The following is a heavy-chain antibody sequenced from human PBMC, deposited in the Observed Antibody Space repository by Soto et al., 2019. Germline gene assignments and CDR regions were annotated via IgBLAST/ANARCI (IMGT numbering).Heavy chain of an antibody. CDR2: IIPIFGTA. V-gene: IGHV1-69*06. CDR1: GGPLSSYA. Sequence: SVKVSCKAAGGPLSSYAISWGRQAPGQGLEWMGGIIPIFGTANYAQKFQCRVTITADKSTSTAYMELSSLRSEDTAVYYCARGGRGYYYDSSGYFHRYYYYYYGMDVWGQGTTVTVSS. J-gene: IGHJ6*02. CDR3: ARGGRGYYYDSSGYFHRYYYYYYGMDV. D-gene: IGHD3-22*01.